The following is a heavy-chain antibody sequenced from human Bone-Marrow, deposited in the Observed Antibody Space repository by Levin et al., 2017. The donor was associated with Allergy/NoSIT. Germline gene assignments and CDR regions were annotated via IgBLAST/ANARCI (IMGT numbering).Heavy chain of an antibody. CDR2: ISSSSSYI. CDR1: GFTFSSYC. D-gene: IGHD3-3*01. J-gene: IGHJ6*02. Sequence: GESLKISCSASGFTFSSYCMNWVRQAPGKGLEWVSSISSSSSYIFYSDSVKGRFTISRDNAKNSLYLQMNSLRAEDTAVYYCARVDLTVLPSHYYYGMDVWGQGTTVTVSS. CDR3: ARVDLTVLPSHYYYGMDV. V-gene: IGHV3-21*01.